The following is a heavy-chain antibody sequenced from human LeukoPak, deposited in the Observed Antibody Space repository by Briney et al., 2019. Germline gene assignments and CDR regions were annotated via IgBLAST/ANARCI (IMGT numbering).Heavy chain of an antibody. D-gene: IGHD6-19*01. CDR1: GFTFSSYA. CDR2: ISYDGSNK. CDR3: YSSDQDAFDI. V-gene: IGHV3-30*04. J-gene: IGHJ3*02. Sequence: PGGSLRLSCAASGFTFSSYAMHWVRQAPGKGLEWVAVISYDGSNKYYADSVKGRSTISRDNSKNTLYLQMNSLRAEDTAVYYSYSSDQDAFDIWGQGTMVTVSS.